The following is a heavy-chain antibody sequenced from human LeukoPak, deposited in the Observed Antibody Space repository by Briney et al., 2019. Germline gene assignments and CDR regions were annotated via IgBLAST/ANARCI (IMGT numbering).Heavy chain of an antibody. Sequence: GGSLRLSCAASGFTFSSYAMGWVRQAPGRGLAWVSAISGSGGDTYYADSVKGRFTISRDNSKNTLYLQMNSLRVEDTAVYYCAKDQGYCSSTSCYADYWGQGTLVTVSS. J-gene: IGHJ4*02. CDR1: GFTFSSYA. CDR3: AKDQGYCSSTSCYADY. V-gene: IGHV3-23*01. CDR2: ISGSGGDT. D-gene: IGHD2-2*01.